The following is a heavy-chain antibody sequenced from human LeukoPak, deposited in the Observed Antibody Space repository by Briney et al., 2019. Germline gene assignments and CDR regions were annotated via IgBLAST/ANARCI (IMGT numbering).Heavy chain of an antibody. D-gene: IGHD6-19*01. Sequence: GASVKVFCKASGYTFTSYDINWVRQATGQGLEWMGWMNPNSGNTGYAQKFQGRVTMTRNTSISTAYMELSSLRSEDTAVYYCASSIAVAGTFDYWGQGTLVTVSS. CDR2: MNPNSGNT. CDR3: ASSIAVAGTFDY. J-gene: IGHJ4*02. V-gene: IGHV1-8*01. CDR1: GYTFTSYD.